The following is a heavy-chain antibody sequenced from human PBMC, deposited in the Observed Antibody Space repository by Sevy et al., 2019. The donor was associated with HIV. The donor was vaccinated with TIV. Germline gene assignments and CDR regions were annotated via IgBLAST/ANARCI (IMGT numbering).Heavy chain of an antibody. D-gene: IGHD6-19*01. CDR3: ARDAIAVAGYYFDY. Sequence: GGSLRLSCAASGFTFSSYSMNWVRQAPGKGLEWVSSISSSSSYIYYADSVKGRFTISRDNAKNLLYLQMKSLRAEDTAVYYCARDAIAVAGYYFDYWGQGTLVTVSS. CDR2: ISSSSSYI. J-gene: IGHJ4*02. V-gene: IGHV3-21*01. CDR1: GFTFSSYS.